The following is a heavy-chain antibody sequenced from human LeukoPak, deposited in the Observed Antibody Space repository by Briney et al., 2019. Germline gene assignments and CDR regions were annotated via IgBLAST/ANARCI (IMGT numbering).Heavy chain of an antibody. Sequence: PSETLSLTCTVSGGSISSYYWSWIRQPPGKGLEWIGYIYYSGSTNYNPSLKSRVTISVDTSKNQFSLKLSSVTAADTAVYYCARDGYSYRRGYYYYYMDVWGKGTTVTVSS. D-gene: IGHD5-18*01. V-gene: IGHV4-59*01. CDR2: IYYSGST. J-gene: IGHJ6*03. CDR1: GGSISSYY. CDR3: ARDGYSYRRGYYYYYMDV.